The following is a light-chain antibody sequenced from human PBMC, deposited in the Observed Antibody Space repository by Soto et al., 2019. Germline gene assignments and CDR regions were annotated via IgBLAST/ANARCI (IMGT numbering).Light chain of an antibody. J-gene: IGLJ1*01. CDR2: EVS. CDR1: SSDIGDNNY. Sequence: QSALTQPASVSGSPGQSITISCTGTSSDIGDNNYVSWYQQHPGKAPKLLIFEVSSRASGVSNRFSGSKSGNTASLTISGLQAEDEADYYCSSYTSSSTYVFGTGTKLTVL. V-gene: IGLV2-14*01. CDR3: SSYTSSSTYV.